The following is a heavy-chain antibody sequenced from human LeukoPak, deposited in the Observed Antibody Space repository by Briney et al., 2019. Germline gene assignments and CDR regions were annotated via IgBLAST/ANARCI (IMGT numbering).Heavy chain of an antibody. CDR2: INPTGGST. V-gene: IGHV1-46*01. Sequence: ASVKVSCKASGYTFTSYYMHWVRQAPGQGLEWMGIINPTGGSTTYAQKFQGRVTMTRDTSTSTVYMELSSLRSDDTAVYYCARAAARRFDYWGQGTLVTVSS. J-gene: IGHJ4*02. D-gene: IGHD6-6*01. CDR1: GYTFTSYY. CDR3: ARAAARRFDY.